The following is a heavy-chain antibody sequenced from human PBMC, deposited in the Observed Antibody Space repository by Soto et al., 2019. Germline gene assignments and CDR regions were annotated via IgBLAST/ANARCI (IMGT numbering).Heavy chain of an antibody. D-gene: IGHD3-3*01. V-gene: IGHV3-21*01. CDR1: GFTFSSFH. Sequence: GGSLRLSCAASGFTFSSFHMNWVRQAPGEGLEWVSSISRNGNYIYYADSVKGRFTISRDNAENSLYLQMNSLGAEDTAVYYCARVFGVSSRPRGYYYYYMDVWGKGTTVTVSS. J-gene: IGHJ6*03. CDR2: ISRNGNYI. CDR3: ARVFGVSSRPRGYYYYYMDV.